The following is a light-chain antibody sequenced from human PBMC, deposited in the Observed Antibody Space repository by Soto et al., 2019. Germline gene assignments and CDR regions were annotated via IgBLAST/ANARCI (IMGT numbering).Light chain of an antibody. Sequence: DIQMTQSPSTLSASVGDRVTITCRASQTISSWLAWYQQKPGKAPKLLIYKASTLESGVPSRFSGSESGTEFTLTISSLQPDDFATYYCQEYNSYSLTFGGGNKVEIK. CDR2: KAS. V-gene: IGKV1-5*03. J-gene: IGKJ4*02. CDR1: QTISSW. CDR3: QEYNSYSLT.